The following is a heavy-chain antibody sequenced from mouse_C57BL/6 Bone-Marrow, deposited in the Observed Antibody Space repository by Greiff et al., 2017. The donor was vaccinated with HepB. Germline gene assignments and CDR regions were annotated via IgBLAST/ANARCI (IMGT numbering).Heavy chain of an antibody. D-gene: IGHD1-1*01. V-gene: IGHV7-1*01. CDR1: GFTFSDFY. CDR2: SRNKANDYTT. J-gene: IGHJ3*01. Sequence: EVKVVESGGGLVQSGRSLRLSCATSGFTFSDFYMEWVRQAPGKGLEWIAASRNKANDYTTEYSASVKGRFIVSRDTSQSILYRQMNALRAEDTAIYYCARDAGNYYDGPFAYWGQGTLVTVSA. CDR3: ARDAGNYYDGPFAY.